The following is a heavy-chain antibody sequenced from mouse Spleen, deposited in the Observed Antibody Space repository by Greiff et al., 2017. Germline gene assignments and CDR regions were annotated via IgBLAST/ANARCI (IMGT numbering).Heavy chain of an antibody. V-gene: IGHV5-6*02. D-gene: IGHD4-1*01. CDR1: GFTFSSYG. CDR3: ARRGDWDELFDY. Sequence: EVKVVESGGDLVKPGGSLKLSCAASGFTFSSYGMSWVRQTPDKRLEWVATISSGGSYTYYPDSVKGRFTISRDNAKNTLYLQMSSLKSEDTAMYYCARRGDWDELFDYWGQGTTLTVSS. J-gene: IGHJ2*01. CDR2: ISSGGSYT.